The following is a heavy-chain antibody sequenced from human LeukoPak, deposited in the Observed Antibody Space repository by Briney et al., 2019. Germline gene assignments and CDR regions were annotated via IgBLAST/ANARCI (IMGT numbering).Heavy chain of an antibody. V-gene: IGHV4-59*11. J-gene: IGHJ4*02. Sequence: PSETLSLTCTVSGDSFTNHQCSWVRQSPGKGLEWIAYIHHSGSTNYNPSLKNRVTISIDTSKNQFSLRLISVTAADTAVYYCARYPLAFDFWGQGILVTVSS. CDR2: IHHSGST. CDR1: GDSFTNHQ. CDR3: ARYPLAFDF. D-gene: IGHD6-6*01.